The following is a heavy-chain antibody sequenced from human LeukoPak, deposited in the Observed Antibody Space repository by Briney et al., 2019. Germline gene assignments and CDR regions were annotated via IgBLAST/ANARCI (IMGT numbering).Heavy chain of an antibody. Sequence: ASVKVSCKTSGYTFTSYGITWVRQAPGQGLEWMGWISGYNGGTEYAQKFQGRLTLTTDTSTTTAYMELRSLRSDDTAVYYCVRQVDITMALPDYWGQGTLVTVSS. V-gene: IGHV1-18*01. CDR2: ISGYNGGT. D-gene: IGHD5-18*01. CDR3: VRQVDITMALPDY. J-gene: IGHJ4*02. CDR1: GYTFTSYG.